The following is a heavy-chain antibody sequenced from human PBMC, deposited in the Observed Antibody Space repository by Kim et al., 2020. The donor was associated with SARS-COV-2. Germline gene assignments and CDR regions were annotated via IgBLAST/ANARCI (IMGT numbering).Heavy chain of an antibody. CDR3: ARAGRRYYFDY. D-gene: IGHD1-26*01. J-gene: IGHJ4*02. CDR1: GYTFTDYY. Sequence: ASVKVSCKASGYTFTDYYMHWMRQAPGQGLEWMGWINPNSGGTNFAQNFQGWVTMTRDTSISTAYMELSRLRSDDTAVYYCARAGRRYYFDYWGQGTLVT. CDR2: INPNSGGT. V-gene: IGHV1-2*04.